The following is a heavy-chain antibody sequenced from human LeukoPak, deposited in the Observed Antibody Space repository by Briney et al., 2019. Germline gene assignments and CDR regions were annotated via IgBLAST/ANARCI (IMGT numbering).Heavy chain of an antibody. V-gene: IGHV3-7*01. J-gene: IGHJ4*02. CDR3: ARDMLRYFDWTYNGYHFDY. CDR1: GFTFSSYW. CDR2: IKQDGSEK. Sequence: PGGSLRLSCAASGFTFSSYWMSWVRQAPGKGLEWVANIKQDGSEKYYVDSVKGRFTISRDNAKNSLYLQMNSLRAEDTAVYYCARDMLRYFDWTYNGYHFDYWGQGTLVTVSS. D-gene: IGHD3-9*01.